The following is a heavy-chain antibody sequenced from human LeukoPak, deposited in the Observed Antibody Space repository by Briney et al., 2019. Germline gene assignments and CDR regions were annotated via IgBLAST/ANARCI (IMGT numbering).Heavy chain of an antibody. CDR3: DRDQRWLLDPFDT. Sequence: ASVKVSCKASAYTFTSYYMHWVRQAPGQGLEWMGLINPSGGSTIYAQKLEGRVTMTRDTSTKTVYMEVSRLTSEDTAVYYRDRDQRWLLDPFDTWGPGTMVTASS. D-gene: IGHD5-24*01. J-gene: IGHJ3*02. CDR1: AYTFTSYY. V-gene: IGHV1-46*03. CDR2: INPSGGST.